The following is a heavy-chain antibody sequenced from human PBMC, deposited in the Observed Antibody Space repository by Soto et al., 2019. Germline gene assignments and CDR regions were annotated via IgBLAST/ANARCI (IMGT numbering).Heavy chain of an antibody. D-gene: IGHD3-22*01. CDR3: ARGAVVSSDHHIDALYFYGMDD. CDR1: GGTFSIYA. J-gene: IGHJ6*02. CDR2: IIPIFAII. V-gene: IGHV1-69*17. Sequence: QVQLVQSGAEVKKPGSSVNVSGKASGGTFSIYAISWVRQAPGQGLEWMGGIIPIFAIINSAPKYQGRLTINADKSTRKAYMELSSLRSQDTAVYYCARGAVVSSDHHIDALYFYGMDDCGQRPKVAVS.